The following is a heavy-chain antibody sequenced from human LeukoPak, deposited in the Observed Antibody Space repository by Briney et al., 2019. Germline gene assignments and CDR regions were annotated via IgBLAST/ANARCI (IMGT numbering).Heavy chain of an antibody. D-gene: IGHD1-26*01. CDR2: IWYDGSNK. J-gene: IGHJ5*02. Sequence: GGSLRLSCAVSGITLSNYGMSWVRQAPGKGLEWVAVIWYDGSNKYYADSVKGRFTISRDNSKNTLYLQMNSLRAEDTAVYYCARDDVGASHPWGQGTLVTVSS. V-gene: IGHV3-33*08. CDR3: ARDDVGASHP. CDR1: GITLSNYG.